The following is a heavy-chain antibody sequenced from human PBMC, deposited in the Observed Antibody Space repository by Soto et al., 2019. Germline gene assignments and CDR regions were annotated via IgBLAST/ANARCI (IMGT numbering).Heavy chain of an antibody. D-gene: IGHD5-12*01. CDR3: ARERGWLQSPPESYGMDV. V-gene: IGHV3-30-3*01. Sequence: QVQLVESGGGVVQPGRSLRLSCAASGFTFSSYAMHWVRQAPGKGLEWVAVISYDGSNKYYADSVKGRFTISRDNSKNTLYLQMNSLRAEDTAVYYCARERGWLQSPPESYGMDVWGQGTTVTVSS. CDR1: GFTFSSYA. CDR2: ISYDGSNK. J-gene: IGHJ6*02.